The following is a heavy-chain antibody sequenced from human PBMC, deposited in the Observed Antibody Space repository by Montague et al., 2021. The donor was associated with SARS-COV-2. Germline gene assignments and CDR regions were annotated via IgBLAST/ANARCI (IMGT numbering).Heavy chain of an antibody. Sequence: SETLSLTCAVYGGSFSGYYWSWFSQPPGKGLEWIGEVNHSVSTTYNPSLKSRVTISVDTSKNQFSLKMNSVSAADTAVYYCARGQVTTFGVLIMLPAAGALDIWGQGTMVSVSS. CDR1: GGSFSGYY. CDR3: ARGQVTTFGVLIMLPAAGALDI. J-gene: IGHJ3*02. V-gene: IGHV4-34*01. D-gene: IGHD3-3*01. CDR2: VNHSVST.